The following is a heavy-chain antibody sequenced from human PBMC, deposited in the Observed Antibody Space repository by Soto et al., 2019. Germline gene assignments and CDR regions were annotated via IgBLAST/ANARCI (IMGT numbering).Heavy chain of an antibody. J-gene: IGHJ6*02. D-gene: IGHD3-3*01. Sequence: GASVKVSCKASGGTFSSYAISWVRQAPGQGLEWMGGIIPIFGTANYAQKFQGRVTITADESTSTAYMELSSLRSEDTAVYYCATLYDFWSGYPHYYYGMDVWGQGTTVTVSS. V-gene: IGHV1-69*13. CDR2: IIPIFGTA. CDR3: ATLYDFWSGYPHYYYGMDV. CDR1: GGTFSSYA.